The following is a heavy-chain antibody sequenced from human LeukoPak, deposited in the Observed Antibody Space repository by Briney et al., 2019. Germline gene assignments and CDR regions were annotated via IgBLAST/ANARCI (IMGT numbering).Heavy chain of an antibody. J-gene: IGHJ4*02. CDR2: VSGGGGST. V-gene: IGHV3-23*01. D-gene: IGHD6-6*01. CDR3: AKDISSSSYHDY. Sequence: GGSLRLSCAASGFTFSSYAMSWVRQAPGKGLEWVSGVSGGGGSTYYADSVKGRFTISRDNSKNTLYLQMNSLRAEDTAVYYCAKDISSSSYHDYWGQGTLVTVSS. CDR1: GFTFSSYA.